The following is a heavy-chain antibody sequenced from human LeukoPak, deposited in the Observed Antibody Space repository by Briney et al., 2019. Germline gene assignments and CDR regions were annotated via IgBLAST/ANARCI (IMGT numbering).Heavy chain of an antibody. CDR2: ISSSGSTI. J-gene: IGHJ6*02. D-gene: IGHD6-19*01. CDR3: ARDLPRGSGWYKAHHYYYYGMDV. V-gene: IGHV3-11*01. Sequence: PGGSLRLSCAASGFTFSDYYMSWIRQAPGKGLEWVSYISSSGSTIYYADSVKGRFTISRDNAKNSLYLQMNSLRAEDTAVYYCARDLPRGSGWYKAHHYYYYGMDVWGQGTTVTVSS. CDR1: GFTFSDYY.